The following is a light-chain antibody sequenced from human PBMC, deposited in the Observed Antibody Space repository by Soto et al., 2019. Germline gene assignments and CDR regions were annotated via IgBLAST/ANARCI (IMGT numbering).Light chain of an antibody. J-gene: IGKJ4*01. V-gene: IGKV1-39*01. CDR1: QTISNY. CDR2: AAS. CDR3: QQSYSTPPT. Sequence: DIHLTQSPSSLSASVGDRVTITCRASQTISNYLSWYQQKPGKAPNLLIYAASSLQTGVPSRFSGSGSGTDFTLTIRSLQPEDFATYFCQQSYSTPPTFGGGTKVEIE.